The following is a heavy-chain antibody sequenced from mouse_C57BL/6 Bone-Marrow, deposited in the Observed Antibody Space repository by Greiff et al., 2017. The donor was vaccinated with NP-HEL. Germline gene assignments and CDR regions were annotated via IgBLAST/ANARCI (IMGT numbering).Heavy chain of an antibody. CDR3: ATDPYYFDY. J-gene: IGHJ2*01. CDR1: GFNITDYY. V-gene: IGHV14-2*01. Sequence: VQLQQSGAELVKPGASVKLSCTASGFNITDYYMHWVKQRTEQGLEWIGKIDPEDGETKYAQKFQGKATITADTSSNTAYLQLSSLTSEDTAVYYCATDPYYFDYWGKGTTLTVSS. CDR2: IDPEDGET.